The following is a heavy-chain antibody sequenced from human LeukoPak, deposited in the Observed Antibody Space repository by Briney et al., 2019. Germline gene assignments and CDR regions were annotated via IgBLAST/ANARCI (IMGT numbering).Heavy chain of an antibody. CDR2: IKSKTDGGTR. D-gene: IGHD4/OR15-4a*01. CDR1: GFTSSNAW. Sequence: PGGSLRLSCAVSGFTSSNAWMSWVRQAPGKGLEWVGRIKSKTDGGTRDYTAPVKGRFTISRDDSKNTLYLQMNSLKTEDTAVYYCTTFDYAAFLIWGQGTMATVSS. V-gene: IGHV3-15*01. J-gene: IGHJ3*02. CDR3: TTFDYAAFLI.